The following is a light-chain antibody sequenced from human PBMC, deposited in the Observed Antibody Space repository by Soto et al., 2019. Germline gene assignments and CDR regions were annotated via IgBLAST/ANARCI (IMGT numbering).Light chain of an antibody. CDR3: QQCGISTWR. Sequence: EIVLTQSPGILSLSPGERATLSCRSSQPVSSSYLAWYQQKPGQAPMLLIYGASTSVTGIPDRLSGSGSGTDCMLTISRLEPEDFAVYYCQQCGISTWRFWQGTNADIK. J-gene: IGKJ1*01. V-gene: IGKV3-20*01. CDR2: GAS. CDR1: QPVSSSY.